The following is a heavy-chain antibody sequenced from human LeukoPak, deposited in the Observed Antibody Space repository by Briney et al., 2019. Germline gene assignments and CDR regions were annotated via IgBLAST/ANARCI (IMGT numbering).Heavy chain of an antibody. CDR3: AKDVSGSIDS. Sequence: GGSLRLSCAASGFIFSDYNMHWVRQVPGKGLEWVSIISGDGGRTSYADSVKGRVTISRDNSKNSLYLQMNSLRTEDTAFYYCAKDVSGSIDSWGQGTLVNVSS. J-gene: IGHJ4*02. CDR1: GFIFSDYN. D-gene: IGHD5/OR15-5a*01. V-gene: IGHV3-43*02. CDR2: ISGDGGRT.